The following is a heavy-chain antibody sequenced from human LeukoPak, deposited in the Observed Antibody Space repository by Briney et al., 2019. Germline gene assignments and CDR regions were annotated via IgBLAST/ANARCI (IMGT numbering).Heavy chain of an antibody. J-gene: IGHJ4*02. Sequence: SGGSLRLSCAASGXSFSDNHMDWVRQAPGKGLEWVGRVRTKARSYTTEYAASVKGRFTISRDDSMNSLYLQMRSLKTEDTAVYYCAVIVGARSFDFWGQGTLVTVSS. CDR1: GXSFSDNH. V-gene: IGHV3-72*01. CDR2: VRTKARSYTT. D-gene: IGHD1-26*01. CDR3: AVIVGARSFDF.